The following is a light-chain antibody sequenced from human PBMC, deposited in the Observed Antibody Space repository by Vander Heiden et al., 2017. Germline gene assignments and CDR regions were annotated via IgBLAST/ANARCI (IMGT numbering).Light chain of an antibody. CDR3: NSRDSSGNHAV. Sequence: SELTQDPAVSVALGQTVRITCQGDSLRSYYASWYQQKPGQAPVLVIYGKNNRPSGIPDRFSGSSSGNTASLTITGAQAEDEADYYCNSRDSSGNHAVFGGGTQLTVL. CDR2: GKN. CDR1: SLRSYY. V-gene: IGLV3-19*01. J-gene: IGLJ7*01.